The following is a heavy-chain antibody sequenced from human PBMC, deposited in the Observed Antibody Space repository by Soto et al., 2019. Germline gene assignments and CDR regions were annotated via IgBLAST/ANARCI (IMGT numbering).Heavy chain of an antibody. Sequence: EVQLVESGGGLVQPGGSLRLSCAAYGFTFSEYWMHWVRQVPGKGLVWVSRMNSYGSLTDYPDFAKGRFTISRDNAKNTLFLQMTSLRAEDTAVYYCARRIATAGCYDYWGQGTLVTVSS. J-gene: IGHJ4*02. CDR3: ARRIATAGCYDY. CDR2: MNSYGSLT. CDR1: GFTFSEYW. D-gene: IGHD1-1*01. V-gene: IGHV3-74*01.